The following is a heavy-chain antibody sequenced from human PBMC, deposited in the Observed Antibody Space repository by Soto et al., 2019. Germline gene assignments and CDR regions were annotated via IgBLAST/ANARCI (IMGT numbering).Heavy chain of an antibody. CDR3: ARDLRMVYAIDFDY. V-gene: IGHV3-48*02. CDR2: ISSSGSTI. Sequence: EVQLVESGGGLVQPGGSLRLSCAASGFTFSSYSMNWLRQAPGKGLEWVSYISSSGSTIYYADSVKGRFTISRDNAKNSLYLQMNSLRDEYTAVYYCARDLRMVYAIDFDYWGQGTLVTVSS. J-gene: IGHJ4*02. D-gene: IGHD2-8*01. CDR1: GFTFSSYS.